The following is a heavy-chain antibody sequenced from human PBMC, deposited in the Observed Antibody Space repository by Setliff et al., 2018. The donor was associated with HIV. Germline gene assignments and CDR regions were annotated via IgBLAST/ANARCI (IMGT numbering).Heavy chain of an antibody. CDR1: GASMRDYY. CDR3: ARQVSIPGVAVTPLDY. CDR2: IFHTGSA. Sequence: SETLSLTCTVSGASMRDYYWTWIRQSPGKGLEWIGHIFHTGSATYNPSLRSRLTMSIDTSSGQFSLRLTSVTAADAAVYYCARQVSIPGVAVTPLDYWGQGSLVPSPQ. D-gene: IGHD3-3*01. J-gene: IGHJ4*02. V-gene: IGHV4-59*08.